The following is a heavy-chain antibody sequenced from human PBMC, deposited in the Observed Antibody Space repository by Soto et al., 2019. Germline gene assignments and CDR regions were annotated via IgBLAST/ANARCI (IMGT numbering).Heavy chain of an antibody. CDR1: GFTFSSYA. CDR2: ISSNGGST. Sequence: VGSLRLSCSASGFTFSSYAMHWVRQAPGKGLEYVSAISSNGGSTYYADSVKGRFTISRDNSKNTLYLQMSSLRAEDTAVYYCVKDRFDYSNYYYYGMDVWGQGTTVTVSS. J-gene: IGHJ6*02. V-gene: IGHV3-64D*06. D-gene: IGHD4-4*01. CDR3: VKDRFDYSNYYYYGMDV.